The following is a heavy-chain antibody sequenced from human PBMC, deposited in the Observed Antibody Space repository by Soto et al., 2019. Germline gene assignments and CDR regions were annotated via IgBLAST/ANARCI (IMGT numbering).Heavy chain of an antibody. D-gene: IGHD3-3*01. Sequence: QITLNESGPTVVKPAETLTLTCTFSGFSLTTSGVGVGWIRQSPGKAPEWLALIYWDDDKRYSASLKSRLTITKDTSNKQVVLTMASVDPADTATYYCAHRILRTVFGLVTTTAIYFDFWGQGTPVVVSS. V-gene: IGHV2-5*02. CDR1: GFSLTTSGVG. CDR3: AHRILRTVFGLVTTTAIYFDF. CDR2: IYWDDDK. J-gene: IGHJ4*02.